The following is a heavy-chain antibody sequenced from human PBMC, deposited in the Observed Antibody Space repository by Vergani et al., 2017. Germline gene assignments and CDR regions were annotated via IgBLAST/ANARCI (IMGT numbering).Heavy chain of an antibody. D-gene: IGHD3-22*01. CDR2: ISGSGGST. V-gene: IGHV3-23*01. CDR1: RFTFSSYA. Sequence: EVQLLESGGGLVQPGGSLRLSCAASRFTFSSYALSWVRQAPGKGLEWVSAISGSGGSTYYSDSVKGRFTISRDNSKNTLYLQMSSLRAEDTAVYYCARDRGSKYYYDSSGYYSGAFDIWGQGTMVTVSS. CDR3: ARDRGSKYYYDSSGYYSGAFDI. J-gene: IGHJ3*02.